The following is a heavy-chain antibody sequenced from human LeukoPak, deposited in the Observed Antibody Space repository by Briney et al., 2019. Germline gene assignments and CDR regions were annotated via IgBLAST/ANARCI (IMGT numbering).Heavy chain of an antibody. V-gene: IGHV3-30*03. J-gene: IGHJ3*02. Sequence: GGSLRLSCAASGFTFSSYGMHWVRQAPGKGLEWVAVISYDGSNKYYADSVKGRFTISRDNSKNTLYLQMNSLRAEDTAVYYCARGRSDIVVVVAATPYDAFDIWGQGTMVTVSS. CDR1: GFTFSSYG. D-gene: IGHD2-15*01. CDR2: ISYDGSNK. CDR3: ARGRSDIVVVVAATPYDAFDI.